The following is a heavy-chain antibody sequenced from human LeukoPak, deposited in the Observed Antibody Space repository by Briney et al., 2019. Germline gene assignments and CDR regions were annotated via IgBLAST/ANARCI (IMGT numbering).Heavy chain of an antibody. CDR1: GFTFSSYA. CDR3: ATYSGTFGFDY. V-gene: IGHV3-7*03. CDR2: IKQDGSEK. Sequence: GGSLRLSCAASGFTFSSYAMSWVRQAPGKGLEWVANIKQDGSEKYYVDSVKGRFTISRDNSKNTLYLQMNSLRAEDTAVYYCATYSGTFGFDYWGQGTLVTVSS. D-gene: IGHD1-26*01. J-gene: IGHJ4*02.